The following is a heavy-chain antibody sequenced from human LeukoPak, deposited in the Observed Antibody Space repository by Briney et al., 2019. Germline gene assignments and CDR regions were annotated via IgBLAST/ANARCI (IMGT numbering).Heavy chain of an antibody. Sequence: ASVKVSCKASGYTFTSYEINWVRQATGQGLEWMGWMNPDSGNTGYAQQFQGRVTMTRNTSISIAYMELSSLRSEDTAVYYCARGQIVYSFDRSGYFDYWGQGNLVTVSS. CDR3: ARGQIVYSFDRSGYFDY. CDR1: GYTFTSYE. D-gene: IGHD3-22*01. V-gene: IGHV1-8*01. CDR2: MNPDSGNT. J-gene: IGHJ4*02.